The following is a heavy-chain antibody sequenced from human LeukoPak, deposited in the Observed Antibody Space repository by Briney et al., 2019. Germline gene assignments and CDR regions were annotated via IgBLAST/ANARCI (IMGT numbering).Heavy chain of an antibody. CDR2: IAYNGNT. CDR1: GYTFTSYG. CDR3: ARGLERTYYDFWSGYYYYMDV. V-gene: IGHV1-18*01. D-gene: IGHD3-3*01. Sequence: ASVKVSCKASGYTFTSYGISWVRQAPGQGLEWMGWIAYNGNTNFAQKLQGRVTMTTDTSTSTAYMELRSLRSDDTAVYYCARGLERTYYDFWSGYYYYMDVWGKGTTVTVSS. J-gene: IGHJ6*03.